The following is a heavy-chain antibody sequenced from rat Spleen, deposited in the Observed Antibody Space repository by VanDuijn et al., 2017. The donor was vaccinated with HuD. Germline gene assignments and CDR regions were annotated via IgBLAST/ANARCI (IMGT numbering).Heavy chain of an antibody. Sequence: EVQLVESGGGLVQPGRSLKLSCTTSGFTFSDYHMAWVRQAPKKGLEWVASISYGGSNTYYGDSVKGRFTISRDDAKNTLYLQMDSLRSEDTATYYCARGDLGDGSYWLDYWGQGVMVTVSS. D-gene: IGHD1-12*02. V-gene: IGHV5-22*01. CDR2: ISYGGSNT. CDR1: GFTFSDYH. J-gene: IGHJ2*01. CDR3: ARGDLGDGSYWLDY.